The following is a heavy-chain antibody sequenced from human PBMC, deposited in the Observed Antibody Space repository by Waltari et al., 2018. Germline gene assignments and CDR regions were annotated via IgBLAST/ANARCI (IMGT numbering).Heavy chain of an antibody. CDR1: EFTFSSYS. CDR2: ISSSGGHK. J-gene: IGHJ4*02. CDR3: ATSEYQLVLVDEY. D-gene: IGHD2-2*01. Sequence: EVQLVESGGGLVKPGGSLRLSCVASEFTFSSYSRNGVRQAPGKGRGWVSSISSSGGHKFYAASMEGRFTISRDNAKNSLYLQMNSLRAEDTAVYYCATSEYQLVLVDEYWGQGTLVTVSS. V-gene: IGHV3-21*01.